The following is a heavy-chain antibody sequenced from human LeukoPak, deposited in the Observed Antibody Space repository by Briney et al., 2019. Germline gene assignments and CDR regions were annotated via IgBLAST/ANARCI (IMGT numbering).Heavy chain of an antibody. CDR2: IYYSGST. V-gene: IGHV4-39*01. J-gene: IGHJ4*02. Sequence: PSETLSLTCTVSGGSISSSSCYWGWIRQPLGKGLEWIGSIYYSGSTYYNPSLKSRVTISVDTSKNQFSLKLSSVTAADTAVYYCASQGRIVGATTVDYWGQGTLVTVSS. D-gene: IGHD1-26*01. CDR3: ASQGRIVGATTVDY. CDR1: GGSISSSSCY.